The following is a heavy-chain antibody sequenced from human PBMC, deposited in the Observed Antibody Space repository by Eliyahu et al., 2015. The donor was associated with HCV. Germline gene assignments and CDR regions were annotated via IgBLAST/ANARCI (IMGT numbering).Heavy chain of an antibody. D-gene: IGHD3-3*01. Sequence: QLQLQESGPGLVKPSETLSLTCTVSGGSISSSSYXWGWIRQPPGKGLEWIGSIYYSGSTYYNPSLKSRVTISVDTSKNQFSLKLSSVTAADTAVYYCARQLRYYDFWSGWGFDYWGQGTLVTVSS. CDR1: GGSISSSSYX. CDR3: ARQLRYYDFWSGWGFDY. CDR2: IYYSGST. V-gene: IGHV4-39*01. J-gene: IGHJ4*02.